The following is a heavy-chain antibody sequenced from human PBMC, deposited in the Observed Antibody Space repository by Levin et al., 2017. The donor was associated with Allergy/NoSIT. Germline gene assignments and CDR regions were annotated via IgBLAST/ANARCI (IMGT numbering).Heavy chain of an antibody. CDR1: GFTFTIYA. J-gene: IGHJ4*02. V-gene: IGHV3-23*01. D-gene: IGHD7-27*01. Sequence: GESLKISCVASGFTFTIYAMSWVRQAPGKGLEWVSAISGGGGSTYYADSVKGRFTISRDNSKNTLYLQMNSLRAEDTAVYCCAKGVRGNWGVDYWGQGTLVTVSS. CDR3: AKGVRGNWGVDY. CDR2: ISGGGGST.